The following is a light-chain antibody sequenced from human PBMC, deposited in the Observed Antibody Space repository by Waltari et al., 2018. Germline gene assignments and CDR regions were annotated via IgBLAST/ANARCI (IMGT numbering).Light chain of an antibody. CDR2: AAS. V-gene: IGKV1-39*01. CDR3: QQSYSTPPMYT. Sequence: DIQMTQSPSSLSASVGDRVTIPFRASQSISSYLNWYQQKPGQAPKLLIYAASSLQSGVPSRFSGSGSGTDFTLTISSLQPEDFATYYCQQSYSTPPMYTFGQGTKLEIK. J-gene: IGKJ2*01. CDR1: QSISSY.